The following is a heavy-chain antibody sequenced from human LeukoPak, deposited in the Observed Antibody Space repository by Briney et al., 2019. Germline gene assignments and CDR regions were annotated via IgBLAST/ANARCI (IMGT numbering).Heavy chain of an antibody. J-gene: IGHJ6*03. Sequence: GASVKVSRKASGYTFTSYGISWVRQAPGQGLEWMGWISAYNGNTNYAQKLQGRVTMTTDTSTSTAYMELRSLRSDDTAVYYCARDGQWLVPDYYYYMDVWGKGTTVTVSS. CDR3: ARDGQWLVPDYYYYMDV. V-gene: IGHV1-18*01. D-gene: IGHD6-19*01. CDR1: GYTFTSYG. CDR2: ISAYNGNT.